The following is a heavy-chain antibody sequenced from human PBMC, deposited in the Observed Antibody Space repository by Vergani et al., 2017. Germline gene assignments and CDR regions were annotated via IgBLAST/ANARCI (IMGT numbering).Heavy chain of an antibody. CDR3: ARTRYCTSTICYPAY. CDR1: GFTFSSYA. D-gene: IGHD2-2*01. Sequence: EVQLLESGGGLVQPGGSLRLSCAASGFTFSSYAMSWVRQAPGKGLEWVSGISGSGGSTYYADSVKGRLTISRDNSKNTLYLQMNSLRAEDTAVYYCARTRYCTSTICYPAYWGQGTLVTVSS. V-gene: IGHV3-23*01. J-gene: IGHJ4*02. CDR2: ISGSGGST.